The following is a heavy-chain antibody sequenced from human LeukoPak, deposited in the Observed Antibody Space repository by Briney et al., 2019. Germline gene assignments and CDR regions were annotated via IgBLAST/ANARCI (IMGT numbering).Heavy chain of an antibody. V-gene: IGHV3-30*02. CDR3: ASGGPTRGTLDY. CDR1: GFPFSSYV. CDR2: LRKDATYS. J-gene: IGHJ4*02. Sequence: PGGSLRLSCAASGFPFSSYVMYWVRQTPDKGLQWVAYLRKDATYSNYADSVRGRFTISRDNSKNTLDLQMSSLRVEDTAVYYCASGGPTRGTLDYCGQGTLVTVSS. D-gene: IGHD1-26*01.